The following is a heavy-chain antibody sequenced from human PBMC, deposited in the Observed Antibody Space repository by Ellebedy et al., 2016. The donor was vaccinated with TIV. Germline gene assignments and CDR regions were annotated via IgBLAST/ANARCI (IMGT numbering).Heavy chain of an antibody. D-gene: IGHD5-18*01. CDR2: ISAYNGNT. J-gene: IGHJ4*02. CDR3: AKGGGYKSFDY. Sequence: AASVKVSCKASGYTFTSYGISWVRQAPGQGLEWMGWISAYNGNTNYAQKLQGRVTMTTDTSTSTAYMEQRGLRTDDNAVDYCAKGGGYKSFDYWGQGTLVTVSS. V-gene: IGHV1-18*01. CDR1: GYTFTSYG.